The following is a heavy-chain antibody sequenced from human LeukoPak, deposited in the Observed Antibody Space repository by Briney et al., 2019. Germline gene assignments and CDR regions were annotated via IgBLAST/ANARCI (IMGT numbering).Heavy chain of an antibody. Sequence: PGGSLRLSCTASGCSFGDYAMSWVRQAPGKGLERVGYIRSKAYGGTTEYAASVKGRFTISRDDSKSIAYLQMNSVKTEDTAVYYCARADDFWSGSNFYSWGQGTLVTVSS. V-gene: IGHV3-49*04. D-gene: IGHD3-3*01. J-gene: IGHJ4*02. CDR3: ARADDFWSGSNFYS. CDR2: IRSKAYGGTT. CDR1: GCSFGDYA.